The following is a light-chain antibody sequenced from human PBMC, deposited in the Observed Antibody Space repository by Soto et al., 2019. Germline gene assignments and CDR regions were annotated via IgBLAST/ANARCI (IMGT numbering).Light chain of an antibody. J-gene: IGLJ1*01. V-gene: IGLV2-23*02. CDR3: CSYAGSNTFV. CDR2: EVS. CDR1: SSDVGNYNS. Sequence: QLVLTQPASVSGSPGQSISISCTGTSSDVGNYNSVSWYQHHPGKAPKLVIYEVSKRPPGVSIRFSGSKSGNTASLTISGLQVEDEADYYCCSYAGSNTFVFGTGTKVTV.